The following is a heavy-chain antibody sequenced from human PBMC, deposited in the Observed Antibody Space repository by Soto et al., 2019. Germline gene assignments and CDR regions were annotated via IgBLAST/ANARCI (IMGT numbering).Heavy chain of an antibody. Sequence: GGSLRLSCAASGFTFSSYSMNWVRQAPGKGLEWVSSISSSSSYIYYADSVKGRFTISRDNAKNSLYLQMNSLRAEDTAVYYCARGRAGIKGGLNDAFDIWGQGTMVTVSS. CDR2: ISSSSSYI. J-gene: IGHJ3*02. CDR3: ARGRAGIKGGLNDAFDI. CDR1: GFTFSSYS. D-gene: IGHD1-1*01. V-gene: IGHV3-21*01.